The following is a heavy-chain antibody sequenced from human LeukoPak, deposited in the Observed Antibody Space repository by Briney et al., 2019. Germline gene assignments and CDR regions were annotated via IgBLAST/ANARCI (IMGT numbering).Heavy chain of an antibody. CDR2: MNPNSGNT. CDR3: ARGQRVRETLGGY. J-gene: IGHJ4*02. D-gene: IGHD3-10*01. CDR1: GYTFTSYD. Sequence: ASVKVSCKASGYTFTSYDINWVRQATGQGLEWMGWMNPNSGNTGYAQKFQGRVTMTRSTSISTAYMELSSLRSEDTAVYYCARGQRVRETLGGYWGQGTLVTVSS. V-gene: IGHV1-8*01.